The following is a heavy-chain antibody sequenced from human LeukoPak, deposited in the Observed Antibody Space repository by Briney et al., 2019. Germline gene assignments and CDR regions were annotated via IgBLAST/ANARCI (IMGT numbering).Heavy chain of an antibody. CDR2: IYYSGIT. V-gene: IGHV4-4*02. D-gene: IGHD3-10*01. J-gene: IGHJ6*03. CDR1: GGSISSSNW. Sequence: SGTLSLTCAVSGGSISSSNWWSWVRQPLGKGLEWIGSIYYSGITYHNPSLKSRVTISVDTSKNQFSLKLSSVTAADTAVYYCVRHQEGMVRGVLYYMDVWGTGTTVTISS. CDR3: VRHQEGMVRGVLYYMDV.